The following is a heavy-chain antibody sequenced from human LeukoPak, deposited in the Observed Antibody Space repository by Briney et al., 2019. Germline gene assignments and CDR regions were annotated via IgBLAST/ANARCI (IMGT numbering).Heavy chain of an antibody. Sequence: PGRSLRLSCAASGFTFSSYGMHWVRQAPGKGLEWVAVISYDGSNKYYADSVKGRFTISRDNSKNTLYLQMNSLRAEDTAVYYCARDHPITFYQLLYSFDYWGQGTLVTVSS. D-gene: IGHD2-2*02. CDR1: GFTFSSYG. J-gene: IGHJ4*02. CDR3: ARDHPITFYQLLYSFDY. CDR2: ISYDGSNK. V-gene: IGHV3-30*03.